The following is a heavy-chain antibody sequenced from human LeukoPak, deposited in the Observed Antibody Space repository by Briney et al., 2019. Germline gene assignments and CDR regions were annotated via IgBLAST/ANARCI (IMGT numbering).Heavy chain of an antibody. Sequence: SETLSLTCTVSGGSISSSSYYWGWIRQPPGKGLEWIGSIYYSGSTYYNPSLKSRVTISVDTSKNQFSLKLSSVTAADTAVYYCARRVISEISIDKGNWLDPWGQGTLVTVSS. J-gene: IGHJ5*02. V-gene: IGHV4-39*07. CDR1: GGSISSSSYY. CDR2: IYYSGST. CDR3: ARRVISEISIDKGNWLDP. D-gene: IGHD3-3*01.